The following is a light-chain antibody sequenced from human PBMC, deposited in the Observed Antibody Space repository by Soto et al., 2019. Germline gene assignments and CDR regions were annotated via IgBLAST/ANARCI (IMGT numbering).Light chain of an antibody. J-gene: IGKJ1*01. CDR1: QSVSSNY. CDR3: QQYGGPMT. CDR2: GAS. Sequence: EIVLTQSPGTLSLPPGERATLSDRASQSVSSNYLAWYQQKPGRAPRLLIYGASSRDTGIPDRFSGSGSGTDFTLTIRRLEPEDFAVYYCQQYGGPMTFGQGTKVDIK. V-gene: IGKV3-20*01.